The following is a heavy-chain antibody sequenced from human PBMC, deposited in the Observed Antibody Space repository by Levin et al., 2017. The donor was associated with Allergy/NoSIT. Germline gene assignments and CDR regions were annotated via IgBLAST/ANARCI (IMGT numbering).Heavy chain of an antibody. V-gene: IGHV1-18*01. CDR2: ISPYNGDT. D-gene: IGHD2-8*01. J-gene: IGHJ3*02. Sequence: ASVKVSCKTSGYTFTFYGISWVRQAPGQGLEWMGWISPYNGDTNYAQKLQGRVTMTTDTSTSTAYMELRSLRSDDTAVYYCAREMAETAADTFDIWGQGTMVTGSS. CDR3: AREMAETAADTFDI. CDR1: GYTFTFYG.